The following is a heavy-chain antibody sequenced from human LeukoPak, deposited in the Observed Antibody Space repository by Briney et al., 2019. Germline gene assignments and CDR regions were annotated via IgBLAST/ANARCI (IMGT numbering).Heavy chain of an antibody. Sequence: GGSLRLSCAASGFTFSSYSMNWVRQAPGKGLEWVLSISSSSSYIYYADSVKGRFTISRDNAKNSLYLQMNSLRAEDTAVYYCAREEEQWLGSFDYWGQGTLVTVSS. V-gene: IGHV3-21*01. CDR1: GFTFSSYS. D-gene: IGHD6-19*01. J-gene: IGHJ4*02. CDR2: ISSSSSYI. CDR3: AREEEQWLGSFDY.